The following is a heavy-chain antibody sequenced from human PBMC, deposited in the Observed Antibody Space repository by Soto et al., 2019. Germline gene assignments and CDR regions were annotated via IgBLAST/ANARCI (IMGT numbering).Heavy chain of an antibody. J-gene: IGHJ4*02. V-gene: IGHV3-48*03. CDR3: ASTRRGYSYGLSYYFDY. CDR1: GFTFSSYE. D-gene: IGHD5-18*01. CDR2: ISSSGSTI. Sequence: VQLVESGGGLVQPGGSLRLSCAASGFTFSSYEMNWVRQAPGKGLEWVSYISSSGSTIYYADSVKGRFTISRDNAKNSLYLQMNSLRAEDTAVYYCASTRRGYSYGLSYYFDYWGQGTLVTVSS.